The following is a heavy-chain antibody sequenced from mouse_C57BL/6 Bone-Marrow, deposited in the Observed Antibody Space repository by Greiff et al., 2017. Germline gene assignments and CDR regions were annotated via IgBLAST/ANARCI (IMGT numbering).Heavy chain of an antibody. J-gene: IGHJ3*01. CDR2: IDPEDGDT. D-gene: IGHD1-1*01. V-gene: IGHV14-1*01. Sequence: EVQLQQSGAELVRPGASVKLSCTASGFNINDYYMHWVKQRPEQGLEWIGRIDPEDGDTEYAPKFQGKATKTADTSSNTAYLQLSSLTSEDTAVYYCTITTVGGFAYWGQGTLVTVSA. CDR3: TITTVGGFAY. CDR1: GFNINDYY.